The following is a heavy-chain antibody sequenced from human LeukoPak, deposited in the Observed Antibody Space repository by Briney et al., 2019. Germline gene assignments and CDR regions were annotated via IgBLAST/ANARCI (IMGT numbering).Heavy chain of an antibody. J-gene: IGHJ4*02. Sequence: PGGSLRLSCAASGFTFSSYWMHWVRQAPGKGLVWVSRINTDGSSTSYADSVKGRFTISRDNAKNSLFLQMSSLRAEDTAVYYCATMIRLRMGFGVDANFDYWGQGALVTVSS. D-gene: IGHD3-3*01. V-gene: IGHV3-74*01. CDR1: GFTFSSYW. CDR3: ATMIRLRMGFGVDANFDY. CDR2: INTDGSST.